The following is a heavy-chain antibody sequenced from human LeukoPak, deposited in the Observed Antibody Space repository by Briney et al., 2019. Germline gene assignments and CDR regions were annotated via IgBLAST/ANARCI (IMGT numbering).Heavy chain of an antibody. J-gene: IGHJ4*02. D-gene: IGHD3-22*01. Sequence: GGSLRLSCAASGFTFSSYWMSWIRQAPGKGLEWVSYISSSSSYTNYADSVKGRFTISRDNAKNSLYLQMNSLRAEDTAVYYCARFRGYDSSGYYPGIDYWGQGTLVTVSS. CDR2: ISSSSSYT. CDR3: ARFRGYDSSGYYPGIDY. CDR1: GFTFSSYW. V-gene: IGHV3-11*03.